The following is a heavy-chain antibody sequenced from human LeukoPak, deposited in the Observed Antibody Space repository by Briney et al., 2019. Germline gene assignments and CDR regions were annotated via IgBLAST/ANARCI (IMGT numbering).Heavy chain of an antibody. V-gene: IGHV4-34*01. CDR3: ARYDFWSGYYFDY. D-gene: IGHD3-3*01. CDR2: INHSGST. CDR1: GGSFSGYY. Sequence: SEALSLTCAVYGGSFSGYYWSWIRQPPGKGLEWIGEINHSGSTNYNPSLKSRVTISVDTSKNQFSLKLSSVTAADTAVYYCARYDFWSGYYFDYWGQGTLVTVSS. J-gene: IGHJ4*02.